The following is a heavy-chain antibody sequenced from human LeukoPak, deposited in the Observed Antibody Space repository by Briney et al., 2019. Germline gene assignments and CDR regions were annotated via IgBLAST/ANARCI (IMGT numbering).Heavy chain of an antibody. D-gene: IGHD4-17*01. V-gene: IGHV3-21*04. CDR2: ITSSSTYT. CDR1: GFSFSSYN. Sequence: GGSLRLSCAASGFSFSSYNMNWVRQTPGKGLEWVSSITSSSTYTFYADSVKGRFTISRDNSKNTLYLQMNSLRAEDTAVYYCAKDLYGDYDRNYYYYMDVWGKGTTVTISS. J-gene: IGHJ6*03. CDR3: AKDLYGDYDRNYYYYMDV.